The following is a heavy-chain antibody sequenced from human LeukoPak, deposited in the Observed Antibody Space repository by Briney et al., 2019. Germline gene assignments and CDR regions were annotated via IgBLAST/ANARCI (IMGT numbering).Heavy chain of an antibody. J-gene: IGHJ3*02. CDR3: ARELRGGAFDI. CDR2: IYYSGST. D-gene: IGHD3-16*01. V-gene: IGHV4-59*01. CDR1: GGSISNYY. Sequence: PSETPSLTCTVSGGSISNYYWTWIRQPPGKGLEWIGYIYYSGSTNYSPSLKSRVTISVDTSKIQFSLRLSSVTAADTAVYYCARELRGGAFDIWGQGTVVTVSS.